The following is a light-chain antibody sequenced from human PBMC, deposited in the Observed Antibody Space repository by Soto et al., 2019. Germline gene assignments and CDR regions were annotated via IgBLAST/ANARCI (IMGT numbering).Light chain of an antibody. CDR2: DVS. CDR1: SSDVGGYNY. CDR3: SSYTSSSLVV. Sequence: QSALTQPASVSGSPGQSITISCTGTSSDVGGYNYVSWYQQHPGKAPKLMIYDVSNRPSGVSNRFSGSKSGNTASLTISGLQAEDEADYYCSSYTSSSLVVFGGGNKVTVL. J-gene: IGLJ2*01. V-gene: IGLV2-14*01.